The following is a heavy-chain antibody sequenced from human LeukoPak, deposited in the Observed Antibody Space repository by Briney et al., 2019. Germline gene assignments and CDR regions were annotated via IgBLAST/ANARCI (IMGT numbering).Heavy chain of an antibody. J-gene: IGHJ5*02. Sequence: ASVKVSCKVSGYTLTELSMHWVRQAPGKGLEWMGGFDPEDGETIYAQKFQGRVTMTEDTSTDTAYMELSSLRPEDTAVYYCATTSIVVPALTSFDPWGQGTLVTVSS. V-gene: IGHV1-24*01. D-gene: IGHD2-2*01. CDR2: FDPEDGET. CDR1: GYTLTELS. CDR3: ATTSIVVPALTSFDP.